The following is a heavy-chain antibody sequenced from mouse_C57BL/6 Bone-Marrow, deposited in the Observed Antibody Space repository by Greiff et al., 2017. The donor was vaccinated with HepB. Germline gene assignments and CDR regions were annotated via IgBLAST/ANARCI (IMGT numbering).Heavy chain of an antibody. Sequence: EVQGVESGPELVKPGDSVKISCKASGYSFTGYFMNWVMQSHGKSLEWIGRINPYNGDTFYNQKFKGKATLTVDKSSSTAHMELRSLTSEDSAVYYCARYNDGYLYFDYWGQGTTLTVSS. CDR2: INPYNGDT. CDR3: ARYNDGYLYFDY. CDR1: GYSFTGYF. D-gene: IGHD2-3*01. J-gene: IGHJ2*01. V-gene: IGHV1-20*01.